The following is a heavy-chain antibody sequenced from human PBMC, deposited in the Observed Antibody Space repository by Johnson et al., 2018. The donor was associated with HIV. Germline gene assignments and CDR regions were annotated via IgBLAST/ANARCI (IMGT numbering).Heavy chain of an antibody. CDR1: GFTFSSYA. J-gene: IGHJ3*02. V-gene: IGHV3-30*04. CDR3: ASPRAVAGGGAFDI. Sequence: QVQLVESGGGVVQPGRSLRLACEASGFTFSSYAMHWVRQAPGKGLEWVAVISYDGSNTYYADSVKGRVTISRDNSKNTLYLQMNSLRAEDTAVYYCASPRAVAGGGAFDIWGQGTMVTVSS. CDR2: ISYDGSNT. D-gene: IGHD6-19*01.